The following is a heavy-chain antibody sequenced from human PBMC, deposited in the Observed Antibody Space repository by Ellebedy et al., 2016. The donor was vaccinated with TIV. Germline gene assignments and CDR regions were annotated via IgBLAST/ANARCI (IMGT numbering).Heavy chain of an antibody. J-gene: IGHJ6*02. V-gene: IGHV6-1*01. CDR1: GDSVPRNSAA. CDR3: ASFYDYYYGMDV. CDR2: TLYRYKWYN. Sequence: SQTLSLTCAISGDSVPRNSAAWNWIRQSPSRGLESLGRTLYRYKWYNEYAVSVKSRITINPDTSKNQFSLQLNSVTPEDTAVYYCASFYDYYYGMDVWGQGNTVTVSS.